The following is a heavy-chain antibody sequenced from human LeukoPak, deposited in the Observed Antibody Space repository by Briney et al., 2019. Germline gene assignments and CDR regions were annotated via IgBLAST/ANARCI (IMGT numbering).Heavy chain of an antibody. CDR1: GFTFSSYS. Sequence: GGSLRLSCAASGFTFSSYSMNWVRQAPGKELEWVATISYDGSNQYYADSVKGLLTIFRDNSENKVYLQMNSLRPEDTGIFYCARGPGWNYFDFWGQGTLVTVSS. D-gene: IGHD1-1*01. CDR2: ISYDGSNQ. J-gene: IGHJ4*02. CDR3: ARGPGWNYFDF. V-gene: IGHV3-30*03.